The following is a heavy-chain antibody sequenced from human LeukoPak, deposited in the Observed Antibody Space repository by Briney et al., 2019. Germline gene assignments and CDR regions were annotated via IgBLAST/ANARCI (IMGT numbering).Heavy chain of an antibody. Sequence: SVKVSCKASGGTFSSYAISWVRQAPGQGLEWMGGIIPIFGTANYAQKFQGRVTITADESTSTAYMELRSLRSDDTAVYYCAAEVLGYYDSSGYYVPGYYFDYWGQGTLVTVSS. J-gene: IGHJ4*02. CDR3: AAEVLGYYDSSGYYVPGYYFDY. V-gene: IGHV1-69*13. CDR1: GGTFSSYA. CDR2: IIPIFGTA. D-gene: IGHD3-22*01.